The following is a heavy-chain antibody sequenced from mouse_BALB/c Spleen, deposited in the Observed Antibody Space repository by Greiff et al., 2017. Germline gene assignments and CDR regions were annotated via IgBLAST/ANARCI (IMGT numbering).Heavy chain of an antibody. CDR1: GYSITSGYY. J-gene: IGHJ4*01. D-gene: IGHD1-1*01. V-gene: IGHV3-6*02. CDR2: ISYDGSN. CDR3: ARDSPLYGAMDY. Sequence: DVKLQESGPGLVKPSQSLSLTCSVTGYSITSGYYWNWIRQFPGNKLEWMGYISYDGSNNYNPSLKNRISITRDTSKNHFFLKLNSVTTEDTATYYCARDSPLYGAMDYWGQGTSVTVSS.